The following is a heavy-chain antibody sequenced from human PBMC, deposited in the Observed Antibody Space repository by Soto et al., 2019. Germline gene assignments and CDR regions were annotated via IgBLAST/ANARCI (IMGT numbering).Heavy chain of an antibody. CDR2: INYSGST. J-gene: IGHJ4*02. V-gene: IGHV4-59*01. CDR3: AGAPGPSEFDY. Sequence: SETLSLTCTVSGGSISRYYWSWIRQPPEKGLEWIGYINYSGSTNYNPSLKSRVTISQDTSKNQFSLKLSSVTAADSAMYYCAGAPGPSEFDYWGQGTLVTVS. CDR1: GGSISRYY.